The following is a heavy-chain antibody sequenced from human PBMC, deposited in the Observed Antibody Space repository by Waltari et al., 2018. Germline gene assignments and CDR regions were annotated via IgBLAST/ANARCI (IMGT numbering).Heavy chain of an antibody. CDR2: VEPADSET. V-gene: IGHV1-69-2*01. Sequence: EVQLVQSGAEVKKPGATVTISCEASGYTFTDSYIHWVQQAPGKGLEWMGRVEPADSETIYAEKFQGRVTITADTSTDTAYMELSSLRSEDTAVYYCATVLTTVPTYWFDPWGQGTLVTVSS. D-gene: IGHD4-4*01. J-gene: IGHJ5*02. CDR1: GYTFTDSY. CDR3: ATVLTTVPTYWFDP.